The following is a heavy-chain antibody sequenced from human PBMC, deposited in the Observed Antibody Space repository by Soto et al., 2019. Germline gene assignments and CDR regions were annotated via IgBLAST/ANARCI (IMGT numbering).Heavy chain of an antibody. CDR2: ISAYNGNT. CDR3: AREYCSGGSCYPGAYYYGMDV. D-gene: IGHD2-15*01. J-gene: IGHJ6*02. Sequence: QVQLVQSGAEVKKPGASVKVSCKASGYTFTSYGISWVRQAPGQGLEWMGWISAYNGNTNYAQKLQGRVTMNTDTSTSTAYMELRSLRSDDTAVYYCAREYCSGGSCYPGAYYYGMDVWGQGTTVTVSS. CDR1: GYTFTSYG. V-gene: IGHV1-18*01.